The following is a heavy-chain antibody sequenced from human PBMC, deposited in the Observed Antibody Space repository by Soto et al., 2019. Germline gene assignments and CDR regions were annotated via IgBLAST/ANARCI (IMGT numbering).Heavy chain of an antibody. CDR3: ARESHIVVVTAPHTAAHFDL. Sequence: QVQLQESGPGLVKPSETLSLTCTVSGGSVSSGSYYWSWIRQPPGKGLEWIGYIYYSGSTNYNPSLKSRVTISVDTSKNQFSLKLSSVTAADTAVYYCARESHIVVVTAPHTAAHFDLWGRGTLVTVSS. CDR1: GGSVSSGSYY. D-gene: IGHD2-21*02. CDR2: IYYSGST. V-gene: IGHV4-61*01. J-gene: IGHJ2*01.